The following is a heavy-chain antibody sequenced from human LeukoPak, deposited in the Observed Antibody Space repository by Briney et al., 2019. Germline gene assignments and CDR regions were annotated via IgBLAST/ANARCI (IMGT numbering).Heavy chain of an antibody. CDR3: ARVGRGFGEPKHHSRRYYYYYYMDV. D-gene: IGHD3-10*01. CDR2: INHSGST. Sequence: PSETLSLTCAVYGGSFSGYYWSWIRQPPGKGLEWIGEINHSGSTDYNPSLKSRVTISVDTSKNQFSLKLSSVTAADTAVYYCARVGRGFGEPKHHSRRYYYYYYMDVWGKGTTVTVSS. V-gene: IGHV4-34*01. CDR1: GGSFSGYY. J-gene: IGHJ6*03.